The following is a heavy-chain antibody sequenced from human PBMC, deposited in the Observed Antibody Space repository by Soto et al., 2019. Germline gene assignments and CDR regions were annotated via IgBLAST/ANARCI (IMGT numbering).Heavy chain of an antibody. CDR2: INPNSGGT. CDR3: ARDRGVTTRPYYDFWSGYYNHYYYGMDV. V-gene: IGHV1-2*04. D-gene: IGHD3-3*01. CDR1: GYTFTGYY. J-gene: IGHJ6*02. Sequence: ASVKVSCKASGYTFTGYYMHWVRQAPGQGLECMGWINPNSGGTNYAQKFQGWVTMTRDTSISTAYMELSRLRSDDTAVYYCARDRGVTTRPYYDFWSGYYNHYYYGMDVWGQGTTVTVSS.